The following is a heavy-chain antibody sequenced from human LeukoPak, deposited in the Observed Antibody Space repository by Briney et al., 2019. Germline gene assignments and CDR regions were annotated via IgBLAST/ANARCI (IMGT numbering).Heavy chain of an antibody. D-gene: IGHD5-24*01. V-gene: IGHV4-59*01. CDR3: ARPQRWLQVGAFDI. Sequence: PSETLSLTCTDPGGSISSYYWSWIRQPPGKGLEWIGYTYYSGSTNYNPSLKSRVTISVDTSKNQFSLKLSSVTAADTAVYYCARPQRWLQVGAFDIWGQGTMVTVSS. J-gene: IGHJ3*02. CDR2: TYYSGST. CDR1: GGSISSYY.